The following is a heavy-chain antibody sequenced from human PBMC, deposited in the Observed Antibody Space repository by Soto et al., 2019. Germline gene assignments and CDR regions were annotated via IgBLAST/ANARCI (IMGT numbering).Heavy chain of an antibody. CDR1: FSDYY. CDR2: ISGSGGGT. J-gene: IGHJ4*02. D-gene: IGHD4-17*01. Sequence: FSDYYMSWIRQAPGKGLELVSAISGSGGGTNYANSVEGRFTISRDNSNKTLYLQMSSLRAEDTAVYYCARDVDADFRTDFDYWGRGTLVTVSS. CDR3: ARDVDADFRTDFDY. V-gene: IGHV3-23*01.